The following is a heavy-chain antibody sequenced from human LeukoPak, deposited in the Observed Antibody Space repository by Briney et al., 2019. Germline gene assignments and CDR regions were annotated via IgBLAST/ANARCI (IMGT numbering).Heavy chain of an antibody. V-gene: IGHV3-64*01. J-gene: IGHJ4*02. D-gene: IGHD5-24*01. CDR2: ISSNGGST. CDR1: GFTFSSYA. Sequence: GGXLRLSCAASGFTFSSYAMHWVRQAPGKGLEYVSAISSNGGSTYYANSVKGRFTISRDNSKNTLYLQMGSLRAVDMAVYYCARDRDGYPGYWGQGTLVTVSS. CDR3: ARDRDGYPGY.